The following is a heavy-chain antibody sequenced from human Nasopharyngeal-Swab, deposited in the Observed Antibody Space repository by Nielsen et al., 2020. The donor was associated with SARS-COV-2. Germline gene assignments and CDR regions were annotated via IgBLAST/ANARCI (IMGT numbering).Heavy chain of an antibody. D-gene: IGHD1-20*01. J-gene: IGHJ6*02. CDR1: GFTFSSYA. Sequence: GGSLRLSCAASGFTFSSYAMSWVRQAPGKGLEWVSAISGSGGSTYYADSVKGRFTISRDNSKNTLYLQMNSLRAEDTAVYYCAKDEGVRYNGNERDYYYGMDVWGQGTTVTVSS. CDR2: ISGSGGST. V-gene: IGHV3-23*01. CDR3: AKDEGVRYNGNERDYYYGMDV.